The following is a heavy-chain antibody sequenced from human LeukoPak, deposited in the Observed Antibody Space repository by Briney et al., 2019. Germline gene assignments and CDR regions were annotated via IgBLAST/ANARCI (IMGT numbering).Heavy chain of an antibody. D-gene: IGHD7-27*01. J-gene: IGHJ4*02. CDR2: ISPSGGGT. CDR1: GFTFSSYS. V-gene: IGHV3-23*01. CDR3: AQDIAWGAFEH. Sequence: GGSLRLSCAASGFTFSSYSMNWVRQAPGKGLEWVSGISPSGGGTYYADSVKGRFTISRDDSKKTLSLQMNSLRVEDTALYYCAQDIAWGAFEHWGQGTLVTVSS.